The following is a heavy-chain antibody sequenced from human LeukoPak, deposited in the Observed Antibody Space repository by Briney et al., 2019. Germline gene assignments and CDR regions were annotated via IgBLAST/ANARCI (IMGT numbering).Heavy chain of an antibody. CDR2: ISENGGRT. Sequence: GGSLRLSCAASGFTLSSYWMHWVRQAPGKGLEYVSAISENGGRTYYANSVKGRFTNSRDNSKNTLYLQMDSLRAEDMAVYYWARERVGGWAFDIWGQGTMVTVSS. D-gene: IGHD3-16*01. V-gene: IGHV3-64*01. CDR3: ARERVGGWAFDI. J-gene: IGHJ3*02. CDR1: GFTLSSYW.